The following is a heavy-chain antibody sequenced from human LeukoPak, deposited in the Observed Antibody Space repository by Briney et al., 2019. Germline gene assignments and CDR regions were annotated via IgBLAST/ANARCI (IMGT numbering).Heavy chain of an antibody. CDR1: GGSISRRY. J-gene: IGHJ5*02. Sequence: PSETLSLTCTVSGGSISRRYWSWIRQPPGKGLEWIGYIYYRGSTSYNPSLKSRVTISVDTSKNQFSLDLSSVTAADTAVYYCARDLISEYSRSHSHFDPWGQGTLVTVSS. CDR2: IYYRGST. D-gene: IGHD6-6*01. CDR3: ARDLISEYSRSHSHFDP. V-gene: IGHV4-59*11.